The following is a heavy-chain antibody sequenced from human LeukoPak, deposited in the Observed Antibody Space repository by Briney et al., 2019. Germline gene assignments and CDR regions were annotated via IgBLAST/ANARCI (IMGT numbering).Heavy chain of an antibody. D-gene: IGHD3-3*01. CDR3: AKAALFGSAYYFDY. CDR2: ISYDGSNK. Sequence: GGSLRLSCAASGFTFSSYGMHWVRQAPGKGLEWVAVISYDGSNKYYADSVKGRFTISRDNSKNTLYLQMNSLRAEDTAVYYCAKAALFGSAYYFDYWGQGTLVTVSS. J-gene: IGHJ4*02. CDR1: GFTFSSYG. V-gene: IGHV3-30*18.